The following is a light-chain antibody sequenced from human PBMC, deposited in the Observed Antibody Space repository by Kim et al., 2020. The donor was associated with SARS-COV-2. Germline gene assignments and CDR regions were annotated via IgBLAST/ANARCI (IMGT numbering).Light chain of an antibody. CDR3: QQYNNWPFT. CDR2: GAS. V-gene: IGKV3-15*01. Sequence: EIVMTQSPGTRSVSPGERATLSCRASQSVSSNLAWYQQKPGQAPRLLIYGASTRATGIPARFSGSGSGTEFTLTISSLQSEDFAVYYCQQYNNWPFTFGQGTRLEIK. J-gene: IGKJ5*01. CDR1: QSVSSN.